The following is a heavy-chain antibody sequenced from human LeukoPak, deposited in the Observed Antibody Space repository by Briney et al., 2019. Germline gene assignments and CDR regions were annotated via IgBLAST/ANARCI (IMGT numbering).Heavy chain of an antibody. CDR2: VSHSGNT. D-gene: IGHD6-19*01. V-gene: IGHV4-59*02. Sequence: SETLSLTCTVSGGSVSTYYWSWIRQPPGKELEWIGYVSHSGNTNCNPALKSRLTMSLDTSKNHFSLRLSSVNAADTAVYYCARAGSGWSFDYWGQGSLVTVSS. CDR3: ARAGSGWSFDY. J-gene: IGHJ4*02. CDR1: GGSVSTYY.